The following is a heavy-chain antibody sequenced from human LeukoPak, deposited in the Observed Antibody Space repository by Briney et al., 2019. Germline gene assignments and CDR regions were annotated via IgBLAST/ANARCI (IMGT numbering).Heavy chain of an antibody. CDR2: ISSDGDNE. CDR3: ARDSYETIGYPYYFDY. D-gene: IGHD3-22*01. J-gene: IGHJ4*02. V-gene: IGHV3-30-3*01. Sequence: PGGSQTLLCAASGFTFSKYAMDWARQAPGKGLEWVAVISSDGDNEYYADSVKGRFTISRDNSKNTLYLQMNSLRPEDTAVYYCARDSYETIGYPYYFDYWGRRVLVTVSS. CDR1: GFTFSKYA.